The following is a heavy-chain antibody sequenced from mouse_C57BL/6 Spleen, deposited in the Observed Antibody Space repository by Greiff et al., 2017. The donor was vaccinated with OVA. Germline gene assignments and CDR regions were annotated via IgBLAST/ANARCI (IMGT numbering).Heavy chain of an antibody. Sequence: QVQLKQSGAELVKPGASVKISCKASGYAFSSYWINWVKQRPGKGLEWIGQIYPGDGDTNYNGKFKGKATLTADKSSSTAYMQLSSLTSEDSAVYFCARGGITVVAKSWDVDVGGTGTTVTVSS. CDR1: GYAFSSYW. D-gene: IGHD1-1*01. CDR2: IYPGDGDT. V-gene: IGHV1-80*01. CDR3: ARGGITVVAKSWDVDV. J-gene: IGHJ1*03.